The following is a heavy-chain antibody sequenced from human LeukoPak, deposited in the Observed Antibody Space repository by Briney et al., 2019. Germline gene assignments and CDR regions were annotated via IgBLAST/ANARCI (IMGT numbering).Heavy chain of an antibody. CDR3: ARDSQLSVVGATDAFDI. D-gene: IGHD1-26*01. V-gene: IGHV1-69*05. J-gene: IGHJ3*02. CDR2: IIPIFGTA. CDR1: GGTFSSYA. Sequence: GASVKVSCKASGGTFSSYAISWVRQAPGQGLEWMGKIIPIFGTANYAQKFQGRVTITTDESTSTAYMELSSLRSEDTAVYYCARDSQLSVVGATDAFDIWGHGTMVTVSS.